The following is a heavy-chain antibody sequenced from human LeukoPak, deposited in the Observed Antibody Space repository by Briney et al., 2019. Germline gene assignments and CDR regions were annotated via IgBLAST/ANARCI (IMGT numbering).Heavy chain of an antibody. CDR1: GFTFSSYA. Sequence: PGGSLRLSCAASGFTFSSYAMSWVRQAPGKGLEWASAISGSGGSTYYADSVKGRFTISRDNSKNTLYLQMNSLRAEDTAVYYCAKASDSSGWYPGGYFDYWGQGTLVTVSS. CDR2: ISGSGGST. J-gene: IGHJ4*02. CDR3: AKASDSSGWYPGGYFDY. D-gene: IGHD6-19*01. V-gene: IGHV3-23*01.